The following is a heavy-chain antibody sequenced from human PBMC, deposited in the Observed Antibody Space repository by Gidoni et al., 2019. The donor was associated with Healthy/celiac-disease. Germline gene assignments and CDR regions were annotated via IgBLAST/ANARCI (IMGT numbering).Heavy chain of an antibody. CDR1: GGTFSSYA. D-gene: IGHD1-26*01. Sequence: QVQLVQSGAEVKKPGSSVKVSCKASGGTFSSYAISWVRQAPGQGLEWMGGIIPICGTANYAQKFQGRVTITADESTSTAYMELSSLRSEDTAVYYCARDRLWELRTPSEYGMDVWGQGTTVTVSS. V-gene: IGHV1-69*01. CDR3: ARDRLWELRTPSEYGMDV. CDR2: IIPICGTA. J-gene: IGHJ6*02.